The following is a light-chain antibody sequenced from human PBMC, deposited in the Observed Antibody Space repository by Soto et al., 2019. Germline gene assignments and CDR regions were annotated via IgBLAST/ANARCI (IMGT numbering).Light chain of an antibody. J-gene: IGKJ1*01. CDR1: QSVSSSY. CDR2: GAS. Sequence: EIVLTQSPGTLSLSPGERATLSCRASQSVSSSYLAWYQQKPGQAPRLLIYGASSRATGIPDRFSGSGSGTEFTLTISRLEPEDFAVYDCQQAGGTFGQGTKLEIK. V-gene: IGKV3-20*01. CDR3: QQAGGT.